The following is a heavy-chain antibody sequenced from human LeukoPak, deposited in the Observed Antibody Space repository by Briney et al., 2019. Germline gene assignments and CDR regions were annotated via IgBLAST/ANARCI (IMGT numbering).Heavy chain of an antibody. CDR2: IVVGGGNT. J-gene: IGHJ5*02. V-gene: IGHV1-58*01. CDR1: GFTFTSSA. Sequence: SVKVSCKASGFTFTSSAVQWVRQARGQRLEWIGWIVVGGGNTNYAQKFQERVTISRDMSTSTADNDLSKLRAEDTAILYCAADRHWFDPWGQGTLVTVSS. CDR3: AADRHWFDP.